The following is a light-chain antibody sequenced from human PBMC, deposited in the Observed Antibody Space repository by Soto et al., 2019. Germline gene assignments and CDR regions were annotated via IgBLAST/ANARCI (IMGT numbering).Light chain of an antibody. CDR1: SSDVGGYNY. CDR3: SSYTTTYTRV. J-gene: IGLJ1*01. V-gene: IGLV2-14*01. Sequence: QPVLTQPASVSGSPGQSITISCTGTSSDVGGYNYVSWYQQHPGKAPKLMIFEVSNRPSGVSNRFSGSKSGNTASLTISGLQADDEADYYCSSYTTTYTRVFGTGTKLTVL. CDR2: EVS.